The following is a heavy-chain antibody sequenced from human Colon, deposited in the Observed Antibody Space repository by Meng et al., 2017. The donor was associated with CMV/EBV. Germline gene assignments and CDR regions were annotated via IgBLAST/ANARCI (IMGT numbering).Heavy chain of an antibody. Sequence: ASVKVSCKASGYSFSGYYIHWVRQAPGPGLEWMGSINPKSGGIKYAQKFQGRVTMTRDTSINTAYMDLTRLTSDDTAVYFCARGPSSSIQGVPFWGQGTLVTVSS. CDR3: ARGPSSSIQGVPF. J-gene: IGHJ4*02. CDR2: INPKSGGI. D-gene: IGHD3-10*01. V-gene: IGHV1-2*02. CDR1: GYSFSGYY.